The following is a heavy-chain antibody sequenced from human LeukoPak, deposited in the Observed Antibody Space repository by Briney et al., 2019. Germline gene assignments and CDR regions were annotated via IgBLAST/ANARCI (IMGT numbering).Heavy chain of an antibody. J-gene: IGHJ4*02. CDR3: ASQKGRIAVAVDY. D-gene: IGHD6-19*01. CDR1: GFTSSSYE. Sequence: PGGSLRLSCAASGFTSSSYEMNWVRQAPGKGLEWVSYISSSGSTIYYADSVEGRFTISRDNAKNSLYLQMNSLRAEDTAVYYCASQKGRIAVAVDYWGQGTLVTVSS. CDR2: ISSSGSTI. V-gene: IGHV3-48*03.